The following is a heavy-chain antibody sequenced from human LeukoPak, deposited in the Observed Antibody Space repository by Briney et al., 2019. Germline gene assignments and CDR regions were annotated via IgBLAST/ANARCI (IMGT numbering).Heavy chain of an antibody. CDR3: ARDFVLYYDILTGPTNAFDI. CDR2: INSDGSST. D-gene: IGHD3-9*01. Sequence: PGGSLRLSCAASGFTFSSYWMHWVRQAPGKGLVWVSRINSDGSSTSYADSVKGRFTISRDNAKNTLYLQMNSLRAEDTAVYYCARDFVLYYDILTGPTNAFDIWGQGTMVTVSS. V-gene: IGHV3-74*01. J-gene: IGHJ3*02. CDR1: GFTFSSYW.